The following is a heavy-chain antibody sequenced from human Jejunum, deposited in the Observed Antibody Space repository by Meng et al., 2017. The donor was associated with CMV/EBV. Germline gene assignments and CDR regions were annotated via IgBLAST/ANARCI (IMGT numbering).Heavy chain of an antibody. D-gene: IGHD1-26*01. Sequence: QAQLVKSGGAVKKPGASVKVSCKASGYTFTNYGITWVRQAPGQGLEWMGWINAYNGDTNYAQTLQGRVTMTTDTSTSTAYMELRSLRSDDTAVYYCARVEVGITSGNYWGQGTLVTVSS. J-gene: IGHJ4*02. CDR3: ARVEVGITSGNY. CDR2: INAYNGDT. V-gene: IGHV1-18*01. CDR1: GYTFTNYG.